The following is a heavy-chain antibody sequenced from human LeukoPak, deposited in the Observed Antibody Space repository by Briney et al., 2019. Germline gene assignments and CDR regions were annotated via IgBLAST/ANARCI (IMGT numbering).Heavy chain of an antibody. D-gene: IGHD2/OR15-2a*01. CDR2: IYYSGST. Sequence: TSETLSLTCTVSGGSIRSYYWSWIRQPPGKGLEWIAYIYYSGSTNYNPSLKSRVTISVDTSKNQFSLKLSSVTAADTAVYYCARVYYSNSYDYWYFDLWGRGTLVTVSS. V-gene: IGHV4-59*01. CDR3: ARVYYSNSYDYWYFDL. CDR1: GGSIRSYY. J-gene: IGHJ2*01.